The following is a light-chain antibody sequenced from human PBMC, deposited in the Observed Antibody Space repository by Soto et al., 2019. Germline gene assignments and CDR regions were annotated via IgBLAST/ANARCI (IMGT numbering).Light chain of an antibody. CDR3: QSYDSSLTNAV. CDR1: YSNIGAGYE. CDR2: GHN. J-gene: IGLJ2*01. V-gene: IGLV1-40*01. Sequence: QSVLTQPPSVSGAPGQRVTISCTGSYSNIGAGYEVHWYQQIPGTAPKLLISGHNNRPSGVPDRFFGSKSGTSASLTIIGLQAEDEADYYCQSYDSSLTNAVFGGGTKLTVL.